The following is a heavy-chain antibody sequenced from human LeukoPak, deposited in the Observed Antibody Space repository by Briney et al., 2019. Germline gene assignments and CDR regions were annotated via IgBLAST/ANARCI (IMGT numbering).Heavy chain of an antibody. J-gene: IGHJ6*02. D-gene: IGHD4-17*01. CDR3: AKKPTIQDYGYGMDV. Sequence: PSETLSLTCTVSGGSISSGSYYWSWIRQPAGKGLEWIGRIYTSGSTNYNPSLKSRVTISVDTSKNQFSLKLSSVTAADTAVYYCAKKPTIQDYGYGMDVWGQGTTVTVSS. CDR2: IYTSGST. CDR1: GGSISSGSYY. V-gene: IGHV4-61*02.